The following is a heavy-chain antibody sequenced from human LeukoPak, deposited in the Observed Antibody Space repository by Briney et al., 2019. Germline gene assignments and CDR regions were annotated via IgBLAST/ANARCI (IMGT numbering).Heavy chain of an antibody. V-gene: IGHV1-69*01. D-gene: IGHD3-22*01. CDR3: ARPRGYYYDSSGYYFPFDY. Sequence: SVKVSCKASGVTFSSYAISWVRQAPGQGLEWMGGIIPIFGTANYAQKFQGRVTITADESTSTAYMELSSLRSEDTAVYYCARPRGYYYDSSGYYFPFDYWGQGTLVTVSS. CDR1: GVTFSSYA. CDR2: IIPIFGTA. J-gene: IGHJ4*02.